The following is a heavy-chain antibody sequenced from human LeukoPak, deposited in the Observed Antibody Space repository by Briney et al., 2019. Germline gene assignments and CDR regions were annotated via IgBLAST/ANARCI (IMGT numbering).Heavy chain of an antibody. D-gene: IGHD1-26*01. CDR1: RYTFTSYG. CDR3: ARDLIVGATLAGGHDAFDI. CDR2: ISAYTGNT. J-gene: IGHJ3*02. V-gene: IGHV1-18*01. Sequence: ASVKVSCKASRYTFTSYGISWVRQVPGQGLEWMGWISAYTGNTNYAQNLQGRVTMTTDTSTRTAYMDLRSLRSDDTAVYYCARDLIVGATLAGGHDAFDIWGQGTMVTVSS.